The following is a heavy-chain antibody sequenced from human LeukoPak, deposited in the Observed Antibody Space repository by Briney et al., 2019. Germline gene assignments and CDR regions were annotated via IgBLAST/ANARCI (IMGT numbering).Heavy chain of an antibody. CDR3: ARLDGSTTVTTFFDY. CDR2: IYPGDSDT. CDR1: GYSFTRYW. V-gene: IGHV5-51*01. J-gene: IGHJ4*02. D-gene: IGHD4-17*01. Sequence: GESLKISCTGSGYSFTRYWIGWVRQMPGKGLEWMGIIYPGDSDTRYSPSFQGQVTISADKSISTAYLQWSSLKASDTAMYYCARLDGSTTVTTFFDYWGQGTLVTVSS.